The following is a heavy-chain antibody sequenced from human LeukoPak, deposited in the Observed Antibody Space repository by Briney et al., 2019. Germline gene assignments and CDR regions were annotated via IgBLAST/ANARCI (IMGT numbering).Heavy chain of an antibody. V-gene: IGHV3-9*01. J-gene: IGHJ4*02. D-gene: IGHD5-18*01. CDR2: ISWNSGSI. CDR3: AKGSDTAMDTPLDY. Sequence: PGRSLRLSCAASGFTFDDYAMPWVRQAPGKGLEWVSGISWNSGSIGYADSVKGRFTISRDNAENSLYLQMNSLRAEDTALYYCAKGSDTAMDTPLDYWGQGTLVTVSS. CDR1: GFTFDDYA.